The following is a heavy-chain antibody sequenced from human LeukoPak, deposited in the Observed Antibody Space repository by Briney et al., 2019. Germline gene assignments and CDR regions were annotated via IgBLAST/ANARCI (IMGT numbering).Heavy chain of an antibody. V-gene: IGHV4-59*01. CDR1: GGSISNYY. D-gene: IGHD3-22*01. CDR2: IYYSGIT. CDR3: ARNNYDRWYYFVY. Sequence: SETLSLTCTVSGGSISNYYWSWIRQPPGKGLEWIGYIYYSGITNYNPSLKSRVTISVDTSKNQFSLKLSSVTAADTAVYYCARNNYDRWYYFVYWGQGTLVTVSS. J-gene: IGHJ4*02.